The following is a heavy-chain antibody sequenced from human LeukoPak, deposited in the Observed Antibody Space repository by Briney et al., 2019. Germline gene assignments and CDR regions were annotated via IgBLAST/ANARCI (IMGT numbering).Heavy chain of an antibody. D-gene: IGHD2-2*01. CDR1: GFTFSSYA. J-gene: IGHJ4*02. V-gene: IGHV3-64*01. Sequence: GGSLRLSCAASGFTFSSYAMHWVRQAPGKGLEYDSAISSKGGSTYYANSVKGRFTISRDNSKNTLYLQMGRLRAEDMAVYYCARVAAIAGLFDYWGQGTLVTV. CDR2: ISSKGGST. CDR3: ARVAAIAGLFDY.